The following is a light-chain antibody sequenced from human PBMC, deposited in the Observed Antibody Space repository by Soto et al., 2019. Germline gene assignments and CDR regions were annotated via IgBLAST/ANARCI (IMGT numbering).Light chain of an antibody. CDR2: KAS. CDR3: QQYHSYWGFT. Sequence: DIQMTQSPSTLSASVGDRVTITCRARQSISRWLAWYQQKPGKAPKLLIYKASSLESGVPSRFSGSGSGTEFTLTISSLQPDDFATYYCQQYHSYWGFTFGPGTKVDIK. V-gene: IGKV1-5*03. CDR1: QSISRW. J-gene: IGKJ3*01.